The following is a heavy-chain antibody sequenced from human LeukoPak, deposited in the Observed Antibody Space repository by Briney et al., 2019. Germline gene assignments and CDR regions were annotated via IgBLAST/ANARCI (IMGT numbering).Heavy chain of an antibody. Sequence: SETLSLTCTVSGGSFSIYYWSWIRQPAGKGLEWIGRIYTSGSTNYNPSLKSRVTMSVDTSKNQFSLKLSSVTAADTAVYYCARGVSIAAAVPYFDYWGQGTLVTVSS. V-gene: IGHV4-4*07. CDR3: ARGVSIAAAVPYFDY. CDR1: GGSFSIYY. J-gene: IGHJ4*02. D-gene: IGHD6-13*01. CDR2: IYTSGST.